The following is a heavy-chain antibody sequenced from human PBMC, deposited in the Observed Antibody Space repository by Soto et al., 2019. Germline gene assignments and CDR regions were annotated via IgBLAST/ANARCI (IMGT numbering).Heavy chain of an antibody. Sequence: GGSLRLSCAASGFTFSSYSMNWVRQAPGKGLEWVSYITSNRSTTYYADSVKGRFTVSRDNAKNSLYLQMSSLRAEDTALYYCARDQGSSPAGWLDPWGQGTLVTVSS. CDR2: ITSNRSTT. D-gene: IGHD6-13*01. V-gene: IGHV3-48*01. CDR1: GFTFSSYS. J-gene: IGHJ5*02. CDR3: ARDQGSSPAGWLDP.